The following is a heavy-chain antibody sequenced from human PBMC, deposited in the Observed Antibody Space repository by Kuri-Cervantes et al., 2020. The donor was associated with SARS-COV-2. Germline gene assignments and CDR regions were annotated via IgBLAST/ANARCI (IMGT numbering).Heavy chain of an antibody. D-gene: IGHD3-3*01. CDR3: ARETNDFWSGYYPAVKGWFDP. CDR1: GFTFDDYG. Sequence: GESLKISCAASGFTFDDYGMSWVRQAPGKGLEWVSGINWNGGSTGYADSVKGRFTISRDNAKNSLYLQMNSLRAEDTAVYYCARETNDFWSGYYPAVKGWFDPWGQGTLVTVSS. J-gene: IGHJ5*02. V-gene: IGHV3-20*04. CDR2: INWNGGST.